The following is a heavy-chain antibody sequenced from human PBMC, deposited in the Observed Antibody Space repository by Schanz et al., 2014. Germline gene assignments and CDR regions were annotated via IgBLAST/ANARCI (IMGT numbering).Heavy chain of an antibody. CDR2: IKGKTDGGTA. Sequence: EVQLVESGGGLVQPGGSLRLSCATSGLTFTSAWMSWVRQAPGKGLEWVGRIKGKTDGGTADYAAPMKGRFTISRDDSKNTLFLQMNNLRAEDTAVYYCVRVSFADPRLYRGMDRDIDYWGQGTLVTVSS. D-gene: IGHD5-18*01. CDR1: GLTFTSAW. V-gene: IGHV3-15*01. CDR3: VRVSFADPRLYRGMDRDIDY. J-gene: IGHJ4*02.